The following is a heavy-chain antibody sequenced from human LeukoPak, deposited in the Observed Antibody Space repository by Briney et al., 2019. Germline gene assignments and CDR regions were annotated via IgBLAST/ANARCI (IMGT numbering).Heavy chain of an antibody. J-gene: IGHJ4*02. V-gene: IGHV4-4*07. CDR1: GGSISNYY. CDR3: AKGTTVGTSTAVDY. Sequence: SGTLSLTCTVPGGSISNYYWSWIRQPAGKGLEWIRRIYSLGSTNYNPSLKSRVTMSVDTSKDQFSLKVRSVTAADTAIYYCAKGTTVGTSTAVDYWGQGILVTVSS. CDR2: IYSLGST. D-gene: IGHD4-23*01.